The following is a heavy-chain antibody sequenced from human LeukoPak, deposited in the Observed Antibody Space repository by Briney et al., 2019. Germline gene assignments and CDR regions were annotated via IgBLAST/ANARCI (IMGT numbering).Heavy chain of an antibody. J-gene: IGHJ5*02. CDR3: ATDGAGFDT. CDR2: INIGGTNT. Sequence: GSLRLSCAASGFTFNDYYMSWIRQPPGKGLEWLSYINIGGTNTHYAESVKGRFTISRDNAKKSLYLEMNNLRGEDTAVYYCATDGAGFDTWGQGVLVTVSS. V-gene: IGHV3-11*01. CDR1: GFTFNDYY.